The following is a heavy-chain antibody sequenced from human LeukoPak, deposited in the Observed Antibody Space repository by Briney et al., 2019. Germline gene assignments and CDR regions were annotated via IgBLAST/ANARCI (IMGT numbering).Heavy chain of an antibody. CDR1: AFTFCTHA. J-gene: IGHJ4*02. CDR3: VKDRVDGSGSQFDS. V-gene: IGHV3-23*01. CDR2: ISGSGAMT. D-gene: IGHD3-10*01. Sequence: AGSLSLSSAASAFTFCTHAMMWVRQGPGQGLEWVSSISGSGAMTYYADSVKGRFTISRDNAMDRLYLQMNSLRADDTAVYYCVKDRVDGSGSQFDSWGQGSLVIVSS.